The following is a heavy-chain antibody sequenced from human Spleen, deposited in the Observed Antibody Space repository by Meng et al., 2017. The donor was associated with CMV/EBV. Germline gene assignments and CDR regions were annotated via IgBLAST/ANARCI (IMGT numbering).Heavy chain of an antibody. CDR1: GFTFSSYS. V-gene: IGHV3-21*01. D-gene: IGHD3-3*01. CDR3: ARDVVGGGMDV. J-gene: IGHJ6*02. CDR2: ISSSSSYI. Sequence: GGSLRLSCAASGFTFSSYSMNWVRQAPGKGLEWVSSISSSSSYIYYADSVKGRFTISRDNAKNSLYLQMNSLRAEDTAVYYYARDVVGGGMDVWGQGTTVTVSS.